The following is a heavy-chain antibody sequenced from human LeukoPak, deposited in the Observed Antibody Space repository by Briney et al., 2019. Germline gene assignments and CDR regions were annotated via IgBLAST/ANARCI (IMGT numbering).Heavy chain of an antibody. CDR1: GGSISSYY. J-gene: IGHJ3*02. Sequence: SETLSLTCTVSGGSISSYYWSWIRQPPGKRLEWIGYIYYSGSTNYNPSLKSRVTISVDTSKNQFSLKLSSVTAADTAVYYCARERLFPRDAFDIWGQGTMVTVSS. CDR3: ARERLFPRDAFDI. V-gene: IGHV4-59*01. CDR2: IYYSGST. D-gene: IGHD3-16*01.